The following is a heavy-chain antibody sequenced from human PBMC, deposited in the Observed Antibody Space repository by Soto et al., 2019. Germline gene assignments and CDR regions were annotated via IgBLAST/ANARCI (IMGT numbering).Heavy chain of an antibody. CDR2: IYYNGNT. CDR1: GGSISNHY. D-gene: IGHD7-27*01. V-gene: IGHV4-59*11. J-gene: IGHJ4*02. CDR3: TRANWYSDY. Sequence: QVQLQESGPGLVKPSETLSLTCSVSGGSISNHYWSWIRQPPGKGLEWIGYIYYNGNTNYKPSLKRRVSMAVDTSRNQSSLKLTTVTAADTAVYYCTRANWYSDYWGQGTLVTVSS.